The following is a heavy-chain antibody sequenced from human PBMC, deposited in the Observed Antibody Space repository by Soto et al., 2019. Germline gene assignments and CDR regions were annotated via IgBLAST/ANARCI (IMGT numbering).Heavy chain of an antibody. CDR3: ARLGSRWVEDV. J-gene: IGHJ6*04. CDR1: GGSISSYY. CDR2: IYYSGST. Sequence: PSETLSLTCTVSGGSISSYYWSWIRQPPGKGLEWIGYIYYSGSTNYNPSLKSRVTISVDTSKNQFPLKLSSVTAADTAVYYCARLGSRWVEDVWGKGTTVTVSS. V-gene: IGHV4-59*08. D-gene: IGHD6-19*01.